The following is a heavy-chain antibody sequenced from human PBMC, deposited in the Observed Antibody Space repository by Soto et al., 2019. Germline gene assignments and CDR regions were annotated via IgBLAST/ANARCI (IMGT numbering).Heavy chain of an antibody. CDR1: GFSFSRSW. CDR2: IKRDGTEK. V-gene: IGHV3-7*01. Sequence: EVQLVESGGGLVQPGGSLRLSCAASGFSFSRSWMNWVRQAPGKGLEWVANIKRDGTEKYYVDSVKGRFAISRDNAKNSLYLQMDSLRAEDTAVYSCARGDYYDSSGYYLGYWGQGTLVTVSS. D-gene: IGHD3-22*01. CDR3: ARGDYYDSSGYYLGY. J-gene: IGHJ4*02.